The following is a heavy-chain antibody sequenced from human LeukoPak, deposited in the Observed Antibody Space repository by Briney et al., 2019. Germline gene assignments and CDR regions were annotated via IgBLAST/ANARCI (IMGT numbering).Heavy chain of an antibody. J-gene: IGHJ5*02. CDR3: AKDAPGYDFWSGQNWFDP. Sequence: GGSLRLSCAASGFTFSSYAMSWVRQAPGKGLEWVSAISGSGGSTCYADSVKGRFTISRDNSKNTLYLQMNGLRAEDTAVYYCAKDAPGYDFWSGQNWFDPWGQGTLVTVSS. V-gene: IGHV3-23*01. D-gene: IGHD3-3*01. CDR1: GFTFSSYA. CDR2: ISGSGGST.